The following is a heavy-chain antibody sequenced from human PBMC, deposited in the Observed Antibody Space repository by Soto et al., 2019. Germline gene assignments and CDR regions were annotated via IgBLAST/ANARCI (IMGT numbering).Heavy chain of an antibody. CDR3: ARGVGSGSYYHQYNWFDP. V-gene: IGHV1-18*01. D-gene: IGHD3-10*01. Sequence: QVQLVQSGGEVKKPGASVKVSCKASGYTFTNYGISWVRQAPGQGLEWMGWINVYNGNTKYAQKVQGRVTMTTDTSTSTAYMVLRSLRSDDTAVYYWARGVGSGSYYHQYNWFDPWGQGTLVTVSS. CDR2: INVYNGNT. CDR1: GYTFTNYG. J-gene: IGHJ5*02.